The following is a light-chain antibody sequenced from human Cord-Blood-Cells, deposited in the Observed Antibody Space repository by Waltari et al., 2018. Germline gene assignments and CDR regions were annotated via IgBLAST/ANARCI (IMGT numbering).Light chain of an antibody. CDR2: EGS. CDR1: SRDGGSYNL. Sequence: QSALTKPASVPGSRGQSINLSCTGTSRDGGSYNLVSWYQPHPGKAPKLMIYEGSKRPSGVSNRFSGSKSGNTASLTISGLQAEDEADYYCCSYAGSSTSYVFGTGTKVTVL. CDR3: CSYAGSSTSYV. J-gene: IGLJ1*01. V-gene: IGLV2-23*01.